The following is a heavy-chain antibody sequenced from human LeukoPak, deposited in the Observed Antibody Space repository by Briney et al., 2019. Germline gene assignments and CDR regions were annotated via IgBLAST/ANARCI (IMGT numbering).Heavy chain of an antibody. CDR2: ISSDSSYI. Sequence: GGSLILSCAASGFTFNTYTMNWVRQAPGKGLEWVSCISSDSSYIYYADSVKGRFTVSRDNAKNSLFLQMNSLRAEDTAVYFCARFKGDYPYFDYWGQGSLATVSS. CDR3: ARFKGDYPYFDY. CDR1: GFTFNTYT. V-gene: IGHV3-21*01. J-gene: IGHJ4*02. D-gene: IGHD4-11*01.